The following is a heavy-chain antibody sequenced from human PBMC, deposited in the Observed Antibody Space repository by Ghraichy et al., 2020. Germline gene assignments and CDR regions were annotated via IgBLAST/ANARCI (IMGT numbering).Heavy chain of an antibody. J-gene: IGHJ4*02. CDR1: GFTFSSYA. D-gene: IGHD5-18*01. V-gene: IGHV3-30-3*01. CDR3: ARTDTAMVPDFDY. CDR2: ISYDGSNK. Sequence: GGSLRLSCAASGFTFSSYAMHWVRQAPGKGLEWVAVISYDGSNKYYADSVKGRFTISRDNSKNTLYLQMNSLRAEDTAVYYCARTDTAMVPDFDYWGQGTLVTVSS.